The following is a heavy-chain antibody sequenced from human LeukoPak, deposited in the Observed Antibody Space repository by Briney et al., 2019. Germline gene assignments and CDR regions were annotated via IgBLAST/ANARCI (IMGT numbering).Heavy chain of an antibody. CDR2: ISGSGGST. CDR1: GFTFSSYA. J-gene: IGHJ4*02. D-gene: IGHD3-10*01. Sequence: GGSLRLSCAASGFTFSSYAMSWVRQAPGKGLEWVSAISGSGGSTYYADSVKGRFTISRDNSKNTLYPQMNSLRAEDTAVYYCAKEWGYYGSGSCDYWGQGTLVTVSS. CDR3: AKEWGYYGSGSCDY. V-gene: IGHV3-23*01.